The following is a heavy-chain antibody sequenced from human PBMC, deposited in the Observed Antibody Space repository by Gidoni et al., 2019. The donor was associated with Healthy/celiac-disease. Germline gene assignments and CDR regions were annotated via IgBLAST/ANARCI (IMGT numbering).Heavy chain of an antibody. J-gene: IGHJ4*02. CDR3: AREPGDYGENHFDY. D-gene: IGHD4-17*01. V-gene: IGHV3-33*01. Sequence: QVQLVESGGGVVQPGRSLRLSCAASGFTFSSYGMHWVRQAPGKGLEWVAVIWYDGSNKYYADSVKGRFTISRDNSKNTLYLQMNSLRAEDTAVYYCAREPGDYGENHFDYWGQGTLVTVSS. CDR2: IWYDGSNK. CDR1: GFTFSSYG.